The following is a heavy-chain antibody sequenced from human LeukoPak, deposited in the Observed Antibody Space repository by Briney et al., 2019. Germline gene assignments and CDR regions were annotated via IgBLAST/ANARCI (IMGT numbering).Heavy chain of an antibody. J-gene: IGHJ2*01. Sequence: GGSLRLSCAASGFTFSSYSMNWVRQAPGKGLEWVSYISSSSSTIYYADSVKGRFTISRDNSKNTVYLQMNSLRAEDTAVYYCVKGSNTYSSTSYWHFDLWGRGTLVTVSS. V-gene: IGHV3-48*01. CDR3: VKGSNTYSSTSYWHFDL. D-gene: IGHD6-19*01. CDR2: ISSSSSTI. CDR1: GFTFSSYS.